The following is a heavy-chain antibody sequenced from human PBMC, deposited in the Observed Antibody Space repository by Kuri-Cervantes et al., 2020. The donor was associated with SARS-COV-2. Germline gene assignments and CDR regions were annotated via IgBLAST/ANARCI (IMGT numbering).Heavy chain of an antibody. V-gene: IGHV3-7*03. D-gene: IGHD1-14*01. CDR3: AKGGSRNWFDP. CDR2: IKQDGSEK. J-gene: IGHJ5*02. Sequence: GGSLRLSCAASGFTFSSYWMSWVRQAPGKGLEWVANIKQDGSEKYYVDSVKGRFTISRDNSKNTLSLQMNSLRAEDTAVYYCAKGGSRNWFDPWGQGTLVTVSS. CDR1: GFTFSSYW.